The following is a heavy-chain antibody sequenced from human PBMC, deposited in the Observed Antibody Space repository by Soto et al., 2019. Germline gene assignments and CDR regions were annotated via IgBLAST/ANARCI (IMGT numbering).Heavy chain of an antibody. D-gene: IGHD6-19*01. Sequence: GGSLRLSCAASGFTVSSNYMSWVRQAPGKGLEWVSVIYSGGSTYYADSVKGRFTISRDNSKNTLYLQMNSLRAEDTAVYYCARGYWLGIAVAPDYWGQGTLVTGSS. V-gene: IGHV3-53*01. CDR2: IYSGGST. J-gene: IGHJ4*02. CDR3: ARGYWLGIAVAPDY. CDR1: GFTVSSNY.